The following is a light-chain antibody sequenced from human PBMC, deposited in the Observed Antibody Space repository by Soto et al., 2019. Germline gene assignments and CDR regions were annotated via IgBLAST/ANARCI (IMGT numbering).Light chain of an antibody. CDR1: QSVSRN. CDR3: QQYNNWPPT. V-gene: IGKV3-15*01. J-gene: IGKJ4*01. Sequence: EIVMTQSPATLSVSPGERATLSCRASQSVSRNLACYQQKPGQAPRLLIYGASTRATGIPARFSGSGSGTEFTLTISSLQSEDFAVYYCQQYNNWPPTFGGGTKVEIK. CDR2: GAS.